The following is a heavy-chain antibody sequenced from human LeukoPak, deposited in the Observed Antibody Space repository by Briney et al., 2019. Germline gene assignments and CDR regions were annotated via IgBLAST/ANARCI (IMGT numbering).Heavy chain of an antibody. CDR2: IYYSGST. D-gene: IGHD3-3*01. CDR3: ARAASHYDFWSGYQIYYYYGMDV. Sequence: SETLSLTCTVSGGSISSGGYYWSRIRQHPGKGLEWIGYIYYSGSTNYNPSLKSRVTISVDTSKNQFSLKLSSVTAADTAVYYCARAASHYDFWSGYQIYYYYGMDVWGQGTTVTVSS. V-gene: IGHV4-61*08. CDR1: GGSISSGGYY. J-gene: IGHJ6*02.